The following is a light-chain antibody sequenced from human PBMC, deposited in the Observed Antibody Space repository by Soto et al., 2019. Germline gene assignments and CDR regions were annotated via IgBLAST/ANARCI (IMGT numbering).Light chain of an antibody. CDR3: QQYGSSPRT. V-gene: IGKV3-20*01. CDR1: HSVTSGY. J-gene: IGKJ1*01. CDR2: GAS. Sequence: ESVLTPSPDPLSLSPGERATLSCRASHSVTSGYLAWYQQKPGQAPSLLIYGASSRATGIPDRFSGSGSGTDLILTISRLEPEDFEVYYCQQYGSSPRTFGQGTKVEIK.